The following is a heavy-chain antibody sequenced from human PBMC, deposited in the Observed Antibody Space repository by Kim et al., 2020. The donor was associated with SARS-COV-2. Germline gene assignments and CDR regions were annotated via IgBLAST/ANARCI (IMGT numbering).Heavy chain of an antibody. D-gene: IGHD1-7*01. CDR3: ARGDTRGDGTRWSGIDF. V-gene: IGHV3-13*01. CDR2: ISSSGDT. Sequence: GGSLRLSCAASKFTFSNFDMHWVRQGTGKGREWVSTISSSGDTSYPDAVKGRFTISRDNAKNFLYLQMNSLRAGDTAVYYCARGDTRGDGTRWSGIDFWG. J-gene: IGHJ6*01. CDR1: KFTFSNFD.